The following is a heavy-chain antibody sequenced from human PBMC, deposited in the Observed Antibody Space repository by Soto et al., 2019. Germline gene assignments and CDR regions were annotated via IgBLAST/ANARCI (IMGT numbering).Heavy chain of an antibody. CDR2: LSGDGAVT. J-gene: IGHJ5*02. V-gene: IGHV3-23*01. CDR1: GFTFRNYA. CDR3: VRISSGSYSDS. D-gene: IGHD1-26*01. Sequence: RGSLRLSCAASGFTFRNYAMNWVRQAPGEGLEWVSVLSGDGAVTFYANSVRGRFTISRDNSKNTLYLQMNSLKADDTAIYYCVRISSGSYSDSWGQGTLVTVSS.